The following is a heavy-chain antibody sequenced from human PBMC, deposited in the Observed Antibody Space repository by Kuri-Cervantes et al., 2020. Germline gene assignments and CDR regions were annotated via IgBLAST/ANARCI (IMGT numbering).Heavy chain of an antibody. V-gene: IGHV5-51*01. CDR2: IYPGDSDT. J-gene: IGHJ4*02. CDR1: GYSFTSYW. Sequence: GESLKISCKGSGYSFTSYWIGWVRQMPGKGLEWMGIIYPGDSDTRYSPFFQGQVTISADKSISTAYLQWSSLKASDTAMYYCARRYDFWSGYYSGYFDYWGQGTLVTVSS. D-gene: IGHD3-3*01. CDR3: ARRYDFWSGYYSGYFDY.